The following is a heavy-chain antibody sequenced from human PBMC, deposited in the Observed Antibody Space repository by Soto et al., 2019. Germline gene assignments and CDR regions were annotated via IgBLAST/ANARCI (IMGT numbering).Heavy chain of an antibody. D-gene: IGHD2-2*01. CDR3: ARIVIVPAPIPPLAHGMDV. V-gene: IGHV1-69*06. Sequence: QVQLVQSGAEVMKPGSSVKVSCKTSGGTFTRFAISWVRQAPGQGLEWMGGIIAIFGTANYGQQFQGRVTITADKSTSIAYMELSSLRSEDTAVYYCARIVIVPAPIPPLAHGMDVWGQGTTVTVSS. CDR2: IIAIFGTA. J-gene: IGHJ6*02. CDR1: GGTFTRFA.